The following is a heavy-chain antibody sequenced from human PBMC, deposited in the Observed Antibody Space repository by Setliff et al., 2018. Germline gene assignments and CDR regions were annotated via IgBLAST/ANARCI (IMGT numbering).Heavy chain of an antibody. CDR3: ARVNQYSSAWYNYYYGMDV. D-gene: IGHD6-19*01. V-gene: IGHV4-39*07. Sequence: SETLSLTCTVSGGSISSSSYYWGWIRQPPGKGLEWIGSIYYSGSTYYNPSLKSPVTISVDTSKNQFSLKLSSVTAADTAVYYCARVNQYSSAWYNYYYGMDVWGQGTTVTVSS. CDR2: IYYSGST. CDR1: GGSISSSSYY. J-gene: IGHJ6*02.